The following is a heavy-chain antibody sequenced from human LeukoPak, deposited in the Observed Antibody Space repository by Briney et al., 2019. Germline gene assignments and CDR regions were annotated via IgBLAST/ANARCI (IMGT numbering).Heavy chain of an antibody. V-gene: IGHV3-21*01. CDR2: ISSSSSYI. J-gene: IGHJ5*02. Sequence: PGGSLRLSCAASGFIFSSYSMNWVRQAPGKGLEWVSSISSSSSYIYYADPVKGRFTISRDNAKNSLYLQMNSLRAEDTAVYHCARDPNSSGWFDPWGQGTLVTVAS. CDR3: ARDPNSSGWFDP. D-gene: IGHD6-19*01. CDR1: GFIFSSYS.